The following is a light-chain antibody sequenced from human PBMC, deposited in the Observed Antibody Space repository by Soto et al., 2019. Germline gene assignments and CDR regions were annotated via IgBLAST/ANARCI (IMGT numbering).Light chain of an antibody. J-gene: IGKJ1*01. V-gene: IGKV3-20*01. CDR2: GAS. CDR1: QSVSKY. Sequence: EIVLTQSPGTLSLSPGERATLSCRASQSVSKYLAWYQQKLGQAPRVLIYGASSRATGIPDRFSGRGSGTDFMLTIIRLEREDFAVYYCQHYSSSPWTFGQGTKVEIK. CDR3: QHYSSSPWT.